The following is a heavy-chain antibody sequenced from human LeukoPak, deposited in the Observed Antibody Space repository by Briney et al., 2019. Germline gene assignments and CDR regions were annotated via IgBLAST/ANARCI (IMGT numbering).Heavy chain of an antibody. CDR3: AKDIRGSLHDAFDI. V-gene: IGHV3-23*01. CDR1: GFTFSSYR. CDR2: ISGSGGST. J-gene: IGHJ3*02. D-gene: IGHD3-10*01. Sequence: GRSLRLSCAASGFTFSSYRMHWVRQAPGKGLEWVSGISGSGGSTNYADSVKGRFTISRDNSKNTLYLQMNSLRAEDTAVYHCAKDIRGSLHDAFDIWGQGTMVTVSS.